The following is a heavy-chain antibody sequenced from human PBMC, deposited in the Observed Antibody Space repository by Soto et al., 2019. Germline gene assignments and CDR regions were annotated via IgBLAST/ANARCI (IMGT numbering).Heavy chain of an antibody. Sequence: GTSVKVSCTNFGFTYTSSAIQWVRQARGQRNEWIGWIVVGSDNTNYAQKFQERATITRDLSTNTINMDLSGLRSEDTAVYYCAASPSFWQNYYYGAMDVWGQGTTVTVSS. V-gene: IGHV1-58*02. CDR1: GFTYTSSA. CDR2: IVVGSDNT. CDR3: AASPSFWQNYYYGAMDV. J-gene: IGHJ6*02.